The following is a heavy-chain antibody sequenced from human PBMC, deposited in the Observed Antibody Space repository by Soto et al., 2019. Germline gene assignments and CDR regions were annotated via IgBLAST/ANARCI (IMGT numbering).Heavy chain of an antibody. D-gene: IGHD1-26*01. Sequence: QVQLVQSGAGVKKPGSSVKVSCKASGGTFSSYTISWVRQAPGQGLEWMGRIIPILGIVNYAQKFQGRGTITADKSTSTAYMELSSLRSEDTAVYYCARERERRQWELDFDYWGQGTLVTVSS. CDR1: GGTFSSYT. V-gene: IGHV1-69*08. CDR3: ARERERRQWELDFDY. CDR2: IIPILGIV. J-gene: IGHJ4*02.